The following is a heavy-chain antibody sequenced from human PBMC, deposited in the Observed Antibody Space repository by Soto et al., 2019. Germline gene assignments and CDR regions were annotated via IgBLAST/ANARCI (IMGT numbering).Heavy chain of an antibody. D-gene: IGHD5-18*01. CDR3: ARDQRTATLYYGMDV. V-gene: IGHV3-23*01. CDR2: IGGSGDGT. CDR1: GFTFSSYT. J-gene: IGHJ6*02. Sequence: GGSLRLSCEASGFTFSSYTMNWVRRAPGKGLEWVATIGGSGDGTYYGDSVKGRFTISRDNSKNTLYLQMNSLRAEDTAVYYCARDQRTATLYYGMDVWGQGTTVTVSS.